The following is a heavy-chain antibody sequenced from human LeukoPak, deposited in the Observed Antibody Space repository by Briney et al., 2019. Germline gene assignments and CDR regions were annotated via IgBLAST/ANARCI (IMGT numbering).Heavy chain of an antibody. CDR1: GFTFSNAW. CDR2: SKTDGGTT. D-gene: IGHD6-13*01. V-gene: IGHV3-15*01. CDR3: TSGIGTIDF. J-gene: IGHJ4*02. Sequence: PGGSLRLSCVASGFTFSNAWMRSKTDGGTTDYAAPVTGIFTISGDDAKNTLYLQMNSLKTEDTAVYYCTSGIGTIDFWGQGTLVTVSS.